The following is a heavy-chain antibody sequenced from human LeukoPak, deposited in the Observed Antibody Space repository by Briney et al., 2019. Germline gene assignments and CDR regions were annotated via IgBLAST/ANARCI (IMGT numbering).Heavy chain of an antibody. V-gene: IGHV1-46*01. J-gene: IGHJ4*02. CDR3: ASPKGGSSSWYDY. CDR1: GYTFTTYY. Sequence: ASVKVSCKASGYTFTTYYMHWVRQAPGQGLVWMGLINPSGGGTRYAQKFQGRVTMTRDTSTSTVYMELSSLRSEDTAVYYCASPKGGSSSWYDYWGQGTLVTVSS. CDR2: INPSGGGT. D-gene: IGHD6-13*01.